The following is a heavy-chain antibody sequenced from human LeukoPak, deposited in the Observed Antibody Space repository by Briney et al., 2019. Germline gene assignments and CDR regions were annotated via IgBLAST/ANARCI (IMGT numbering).Heavy chain of an antibody. Sequence: ASVKVSCKASGYTFTNYYMHWVQQAPGQGLEWMGIINPSGGSTRYEQKLQGRVTMTRDTSTSTVYMELSSLRSEDTAVYYCARESDLAVAGTGFDYWGQGTLVTVSS. CDR3: ARESDLAVAGTGFDY. J-gene: IGHJ4*02. CDR1: GYTFTNYY. V-gene: IGHV1-46*04. D-gene: IGHD6-19*01. CDR2: INPSGGST.